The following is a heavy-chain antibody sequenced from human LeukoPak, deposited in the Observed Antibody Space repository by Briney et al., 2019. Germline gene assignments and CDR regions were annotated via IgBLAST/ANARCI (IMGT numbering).Heavy chain of an antibody. CDR2: IYYSGST. CDR3: ARVEVSLSMSRAVNPLYWYFDL. J-gene: IGHJ2*01. D-gene: IGHD3-10*01. Sequence: SETLSLTCTVSGGSIRIYYWSWIRQPPGKRLEWIGYIYYSGSTNYNPSLKSRVTISADTSKNQFSLKLSSVTAADTAVYYCARVEVSLSMSRAVNPLYWYFDLWGRGTLVTVSS. CDR1: GGSIRIYY. V-gene: IGHV4-59*01.